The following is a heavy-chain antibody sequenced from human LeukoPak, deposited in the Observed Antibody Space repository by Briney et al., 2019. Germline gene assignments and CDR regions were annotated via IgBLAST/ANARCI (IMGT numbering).Heavy chain of an antibody. CDR2: ISYDGSNK. V-gene: IGHV3-30*18. Sequence: GRSLRLSCAASGFTFSNYDMHWVRQAPGKGLEWVAVISYDGSNKYYADSVKGRFTVSRDNSKNMLYLQVNSLTIEDTAMYYCAKDSYGMDVWGQGTTVTVSS. CDR3: AKDSYGMDV. CDR1: GFTFSNYD. J-gene: IGHJ6*02.